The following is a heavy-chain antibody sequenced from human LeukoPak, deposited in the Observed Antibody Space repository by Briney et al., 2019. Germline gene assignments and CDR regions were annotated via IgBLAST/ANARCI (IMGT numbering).Heavy chain of an antibody. Sequence: PGGSLRLSCAASGFTFSSYGMHWVRQAPGKGLEWVAVISYDGSNKYYADSVKGRFTISRDNSKNTLYLQMNSLRAEDTAVYYCAKSGGYYPLDGSRHYMDVWGKGTTVTVSS. CDR2: ISYDGSNK. CDR1: GFTFSSYG. V-gene: IGHV3-30*18. CDR3: AKSGGYYPLDGSRHYMDV. J-gene: IGHJ6*03. D-gene: IGHD3-22*01.